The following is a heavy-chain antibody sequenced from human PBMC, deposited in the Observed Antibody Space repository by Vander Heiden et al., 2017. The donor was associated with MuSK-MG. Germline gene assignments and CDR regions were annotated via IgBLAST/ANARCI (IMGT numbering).Heavy chain of an antibody. Sequence: QVQLQESGPGLVKPSETLSLTCAVSGYSISSGYYWGWIRQPPGKGLEWIGSIYHSGSTYYTPSLKSRVTISVDTSKNQFSLKLSSVTAADTAVYYCARLGCSSTSCYTDFDYWGQGTLVTVSS. CDR1: GYSISSGYY. CDR3: ARLGCSSTSCYTDFDY. J-gene: IGHJ4*02. CDR2: IYHSGST. V-gene: IGHV4-38-2*01. D-gene: IGHD2-2*02.